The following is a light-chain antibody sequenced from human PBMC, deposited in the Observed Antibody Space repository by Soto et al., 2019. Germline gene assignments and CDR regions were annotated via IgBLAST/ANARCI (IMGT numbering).Light chain of an antibody. CDR1: QSISSW. V-gene: IGKV1-5*03. J-gene: IGKJ1*01. Sequence: DIQMTQSPSTLSASVGDRVTITCRASQSISSWLAWYQQKAGKAPKLLIYRASSLESGVPSRFNGSGSGTEFTLTITSLQPDDFAIYYCQQYNSWTFGQGTKVEIK. CDR2: RAS. CDR3: QQYNSWT.